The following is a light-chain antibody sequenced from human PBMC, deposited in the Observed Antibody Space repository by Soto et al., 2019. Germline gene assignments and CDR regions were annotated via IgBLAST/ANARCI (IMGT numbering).Light chain of an antibody. CDR3: QQYNNWWT. J-gene: IGKJ1*01. CDR2: GAS. V-gene: IGKV3-15*01. Sequence: EMVMTQSPATLSMSPGERATLSCRASQSVSSSLAWYQQKPGQAPRLLIYGASTRATGIPARFSGSGSGTEFTITISSLEFEDSAVYYCQQYNNWWTFGQGTKVEIK. CDR1: QSVSSS.